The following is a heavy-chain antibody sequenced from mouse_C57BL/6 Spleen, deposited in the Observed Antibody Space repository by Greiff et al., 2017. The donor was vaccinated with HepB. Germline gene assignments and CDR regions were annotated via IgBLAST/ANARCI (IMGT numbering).Heavy chain of an antibody. Sequence: EVQLQQSGAELVRPGASVKLSCTASGFNIKDDYMHWVKQRPEQGLEWIGWIDPENGDTEYASKFQGKATITADTSSNTAYLQLSSLTSEDTAGYYCTTGYSNYPIAYWGQGTLVTVSA. CDR2: IDPENGDT. CDR1: GFNIKDDY. D-gene: IGHD2-5*01. CDR3: TTGYSNYPIAY. V-gene: IGHV14-4*01. J-gene: IGHJ3*01.